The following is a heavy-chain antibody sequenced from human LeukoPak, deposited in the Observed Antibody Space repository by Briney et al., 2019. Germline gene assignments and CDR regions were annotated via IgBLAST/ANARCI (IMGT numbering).Heavy chain of an antibody. D-gene: IGHD1-14*01. CDR1: GFTFSNFW. V-gene: IGHV3-23*01. Sequence: GGSLRLSCAASGFTFSNFWMAWVRQVPGKGLEWVSAISGSGGNTYYADSVKGRFTISRDNSKNTLYLQMNSLRAEDTAVYYCAKPARTDYADYWGQGTLVTVSS. CDR2: ISGSGGNT. J-gene: IGHJ4*02. CDR3: AKPARTDYADY.